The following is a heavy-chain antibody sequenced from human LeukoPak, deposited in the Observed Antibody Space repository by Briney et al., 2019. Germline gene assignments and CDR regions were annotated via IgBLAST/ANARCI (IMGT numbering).Heavy chain of an antibody. Sequence: ASVKVSCKASGYTFTSYGISWVRQAPGQGLEWMGWISAYNGNTNYAQKLQGRVTMTTDTSTSTAYMELRSLRSDDTAVYYCARDASMITFGGVIDPYYYYYMDVWGKGTTVTVSS. D-gene: IGHD3-16*02. CDR3: ARDASMITFGGVIDPYYYYYMDV. V-gene: IGHV1-18*01. CDR1: GYTFTSYG. CDR2: ISAYNGNT. J-gene: IGHJ6*03.